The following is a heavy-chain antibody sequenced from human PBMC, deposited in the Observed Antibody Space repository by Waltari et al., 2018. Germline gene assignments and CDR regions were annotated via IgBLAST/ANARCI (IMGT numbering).Heavy chain of an antibody. D-gene: IGHD1-26*01. CDR2: IKSRAEGGTT. V-gene: IGHV3-15*07. Sequence: EVQLVASGGGLVRHGGSLSLSCAASGFTFTTAWLEWVGRIKSRAEGGTTDSAAPVKGRFTISRDDSKNMLYLQMNSLKTEDTAIYYCAAVPLAGATGNNAFYIWGQGTMVTVSS. CDR3: AAVPLAGATGNNAFYI. CDR1: GFTFTTAW. J-gene: IGHJ3*02.